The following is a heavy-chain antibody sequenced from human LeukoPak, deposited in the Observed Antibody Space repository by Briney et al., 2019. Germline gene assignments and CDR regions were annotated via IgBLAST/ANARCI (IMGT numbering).Heavy chain of an antibody. J-gene: IGHJ4*02. Sequence: GGSLRLSCAASGCTFSSSAMSWVRLAPGKGLEWVSGLSGGGDSTYYADSVKGRFTISRDNSKNTLHLQMNRLRAEDTALYYCAKGVYYYDSGSYYSAYFFDSWGQGTLVTVSS. V-gene: IGHV3-23*01. CDR3: AKGVYYYDSGSYYSAYFFDS. D-gene: IGHD3-10*01. CDR1: GCTFSSSA. CDR2: LSGGGDST.